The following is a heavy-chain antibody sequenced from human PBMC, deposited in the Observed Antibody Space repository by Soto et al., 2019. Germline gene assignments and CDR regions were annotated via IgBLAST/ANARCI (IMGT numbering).Heavy chain of an antibody. CDR2: IYYSGST. CDR1: GGSISSYY. V-gene: IGHV4-59*08. CDR3: ARVNYDILTGYSARWFDP. Sequence: NPSETLSLTCTVSGGSISSYYWSWIRQPPGKGLEWIGYIYYSGSTNYNPSLKSRVTISVDTSKNQFSLKPSSVTAADTAVYYCARVNYDILTGYSARWFDPWGQGTLVTVSS. D-gene: IGHD3-9*01. J-gene: IGHJ5*02.